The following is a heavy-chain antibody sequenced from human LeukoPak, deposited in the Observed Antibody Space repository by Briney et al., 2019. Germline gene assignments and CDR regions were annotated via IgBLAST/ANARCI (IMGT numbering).Heavy chain of an antibody. CDR3: ARLQNDLGFDP. CDR1: GGSISSGSYY. Sequence: SQTLSLTCTVSGGSISSGSYYWSWIRQPAGKGLEWIGHIYTSGSTNYNPSLKSRVTISVDTSKNQFSLKLSSVTAADTAVYYCARLQNDLGFDPWGQGTLVTVSS. V-gene: IGHV4-61*09. J-gene: IGHJ5*02. CDR2: IYTSGST. D-gene: IGHD1-1*01.